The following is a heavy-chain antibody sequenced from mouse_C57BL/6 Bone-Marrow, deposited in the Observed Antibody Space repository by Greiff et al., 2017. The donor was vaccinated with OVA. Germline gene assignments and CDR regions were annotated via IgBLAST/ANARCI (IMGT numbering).Heavy chain of an antibody. CDR1: GYTFTSYW. Sequence: QVQLKQPGAELVRPGTSVKLSCKASGYTFTSYWMHWVKQRPGQGLEWIGVIDPSDSYTNYNQKFKGKATLTVDTSSSTAYMQLSSRTSEDSAVYYCARRGGYWGQGTTLTVSS. CDR2: IDPSDSYT. CDR3: ARRGGY. J-gene: IGHJ2*01. V-gene: IGHV1-59*01.